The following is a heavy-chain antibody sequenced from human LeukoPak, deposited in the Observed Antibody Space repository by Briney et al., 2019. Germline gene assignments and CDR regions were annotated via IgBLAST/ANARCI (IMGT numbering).Heavy chain of an antibody. J-gene: IGHJ5*02. D-gene: IGHD3-10*01. V-gene: IGHV4-34*01. CDR3: ATLPEISGSRGWFDP. CDR2: INDSGST. Sequence: SETLSLTCAVYRXSFSGHYGSWIRHPPGKGLEWIAEINDSGSTNYNPSLKSRVTISVDTSKNQFSLKLSSVTASDTAVYYCATLPEISGSRGWFDPWGQGTLVTVSS. CDR1: RXSFSGHY.